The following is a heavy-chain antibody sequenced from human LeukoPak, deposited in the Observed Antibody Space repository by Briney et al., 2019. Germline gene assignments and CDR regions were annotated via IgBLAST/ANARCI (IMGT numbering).Heavy chain of an antibody. CDR1: GFTFSSYA. CDR2: ISGSGANT. D-gene: IGHD4-23*01. V-gene: IGHV3-23*01. CDR3: AKGADYGGDYFGY. Sequence: GGSLRLSCAASGFTFSSYAMNWVRQAPGKGLEWVSAISGSGANTYYADSLKGRFTISRDNSKNTLYLQMNSLRAEDTAVYYCAKGADYGGDYFGYWGQGTLVTVSS. J-gene: IGHJ4*02.